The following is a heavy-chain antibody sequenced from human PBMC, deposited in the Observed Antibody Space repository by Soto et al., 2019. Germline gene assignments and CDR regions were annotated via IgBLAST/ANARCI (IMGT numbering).Heavy chain of an antibody. CDR3: AKDNWWNDGFSPKPNDAFDI. D-gene: IGHD1-1*01. Sequence: GGSLRLSCAASGFTFSSYAMSWVRQAPGKGLEWVSAISGSGGSTYYADSVKGRFTISRDNSKNTLYLQMNSLRAEDTAVYYCAKDNWWNDGFSPKPNDAFDIWGQGTMVTVSS. CDR1: GFTFSSYA. J-gene: IGHJ3*02. CDR2: ISGSGGST. V-gene: IGHV3-23*01.